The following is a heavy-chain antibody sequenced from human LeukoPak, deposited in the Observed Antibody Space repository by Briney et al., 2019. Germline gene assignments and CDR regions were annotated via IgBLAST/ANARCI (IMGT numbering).Heavy chain of an antibody. CDR3: AKIPIAVAGHNWFDP. CDR1: GFTFSSYA. CDR2: ISGSGGST. D-gene: IGHD6-19*01. Sequence: PGGSLRLSCAASGFTFSSYAMSWVRQAPGKGLEWVSAISGSGGSTYYADSVKGRFTTSRDNSKNTLYLQMNSLRAEDTAVYYCAKIPIAVAGHNWFDPWGQGTLVTVSS. J-gene: IGHJ5*02. V-gene: IGHV3-23*01.